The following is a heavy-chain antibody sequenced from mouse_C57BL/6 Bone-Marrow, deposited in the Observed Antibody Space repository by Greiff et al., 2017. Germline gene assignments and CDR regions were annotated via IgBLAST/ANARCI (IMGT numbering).Heavy chain of an antibody. Sequence: QVQLQQPGAELVKPGASVKLSCKASGYTFTSYWMQWVKQRPGQGLEWIGEMDPSDSYTNYNQKFKGKATLTVDTSSSTAYMQLSSLTSEDSAVYYCANYGSSSWFAYWGQGTLVTVSA. V-gene: IGHV1-50*01. CDR2: MDPSDSYT. CDR1: GYTFTSYW. D-gene: IGHD1-1*01. CDR3: ANYGSSSWFAY. J-gene: IGHJ3*01.